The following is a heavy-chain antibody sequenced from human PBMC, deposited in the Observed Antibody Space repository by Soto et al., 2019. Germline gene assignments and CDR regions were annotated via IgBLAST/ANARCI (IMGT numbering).Heavy chain of an antibody. V-gene: IGHV2-26*01. D-gene: IGHD6-6*01. Sequence: QVTLKESGPVLVKPTETLTLTCTVSGFSLSNARMGVSWIRQPPGKALEWLAHIFSNDEKSYITSLKSRLTNSTDTSKSQVVLTMTNMDPVDTATYYCARILDPIIAARRFSFDPWGQGTLVTVSS. J-gene: IGHJ5*02. CDR3: ARILDPIIAARRFSFDP. CDR2: IFSNDEK. CDR1: GFSLSNARMG.